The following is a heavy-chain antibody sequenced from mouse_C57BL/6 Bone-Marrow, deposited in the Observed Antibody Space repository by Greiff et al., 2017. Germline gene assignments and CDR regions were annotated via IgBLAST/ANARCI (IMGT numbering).Heavy chain of an antibody. V-gene: IGHV1-5*01. CDR1: GYTFTSYW. CDR2: IYPGNSDT. D-gene: IGHD2-5*01. CDR3: TRAYYSNYVGFAY. Sequence: EVQLQQSGTVLARPGASVKMSCKTSGYTFTSYWMHWVKQRPGQGLEWIGAIYPGNSDTSYNQKFKGKAKLTAVTSASTAYMELSSLTNEDSAVYYCTRAYYSNYVGFAYWGQGTLGTVSA. J-gene: IGHJ3*01.